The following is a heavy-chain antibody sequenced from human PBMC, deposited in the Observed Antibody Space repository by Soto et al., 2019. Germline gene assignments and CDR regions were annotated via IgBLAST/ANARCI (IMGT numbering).Heavy chain of an antibody. CDR2: ISPGGDIT. Sequence: PGGSLRLSCAASGFSFRDHDITWIRQAPGKGLELLSYISPGGDITNYVDSVKGRFTISRDNAKNSLFLHMNRLRAEDTAVYYCTRDHRITDFWGQGTLVTVSS. V-gene: IGHV3-11*01. D-gene: IGHD3-16*01. J-gene: IGHJ4*02. CDR1: GFSFRDHD. CDR3: TRDHRITDF.